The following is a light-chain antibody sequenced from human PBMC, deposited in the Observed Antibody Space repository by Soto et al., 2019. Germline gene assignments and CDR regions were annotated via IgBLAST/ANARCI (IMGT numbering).Light chain of an antibody. V-gene: IGLV4-60*03. CDR3: ETWDTNGWV. Sequence: QSVLTQSSSASASLGSSVKLTCTLSSGYRAHAIAWHQQQTGKAPRFLMKLESGGDYNKGSGVPGRFSGSSSGADRYLTISNLQSEDEADYYCETWDTNGWVFGGGTKVTVL. J-gene: IGLJ3*02. CDR2: LESGGDY. CDR1: SGYRAHA.